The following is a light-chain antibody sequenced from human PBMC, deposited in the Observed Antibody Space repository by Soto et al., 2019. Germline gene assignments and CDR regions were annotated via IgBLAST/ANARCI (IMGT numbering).Light chain of an antibody. CDR3: QQRSNWPPRST. CDR1: QSVSSY. J-gene: IGKJ4*01. Sequence: EIVLTQSPATLSLSPGERATLSCRASQSVSSYLAWYQQKPGQAPRLLIYDASNRATGIPARFSGSGSGTDLTLTISSLEPEDFAVYYCQQRSNWPPRSTFGGGTKVDIK. CDR2: DAS. V-gene: IGKV3-11*01.